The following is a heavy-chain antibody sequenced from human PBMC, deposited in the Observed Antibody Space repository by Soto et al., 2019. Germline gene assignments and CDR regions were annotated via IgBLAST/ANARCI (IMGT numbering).Heavy chain of an antibody. J-gene: IGHJ3*02. D-gene: IGHD1-26*01. CDR1: GYTFTSYG. CDR3: ARGLGASYAFDI. Sequence: HVQLVQSGAEVKKPGASVKVSCKASGYTFTSYGISWVRHAPGQGLEWMGWISAYNGNTNYAQKLQGRVTMTTYTSTSTAYMELRSLRSHDTAVYYCARGLGASYAFDIWSQGTMVTLSS. V-gene: IGHV1-18*01. CDR2: ISAYNGNT.